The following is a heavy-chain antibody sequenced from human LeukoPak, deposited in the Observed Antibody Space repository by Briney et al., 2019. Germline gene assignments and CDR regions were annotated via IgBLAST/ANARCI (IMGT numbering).Heavy chain of an antibody. Sequence: SETLSLTCAVSGGSISSSNWWRWVRQPPGKGLEWIGEIYHSGSTNYNPSLKSRVTISVDKSKNQFSLKLSSVTAADTAVYYCARASCSGGSCYDVGLDYWGQGTLVTVSS. CDR3: ARASCSGGSCYDVGLDY. CDR1: GGSISSSNW. V-gene: IGHV4-4*02. J-gene: IGHJ4*02. D-gene: IGHD2-15*01. CDR2: IYHSGST.